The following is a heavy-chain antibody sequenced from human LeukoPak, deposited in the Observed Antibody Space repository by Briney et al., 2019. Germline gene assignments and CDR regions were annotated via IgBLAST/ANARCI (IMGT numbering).Heavy chain of an antibody. CDR1: GFTFSDYY. Sequence: PGGSLRLSCAASGFTFSDYYMSWIRQAPGKGLEWGSYISSSGSTIYYADSVKGRFTISRDNVKNSLYLQMNSLRAEDTAVYYCARDLKGTHYYGSGSVDHGMDVWGQGTTVTVSS. V-gene: IGHV3-11*01. CDR3: ARDLKGTHYYGSGSVDHGMDV. D-gene: IGHD3-10*01. CDR2: ISSSGSTI. J-gene: IGHJ6*02.